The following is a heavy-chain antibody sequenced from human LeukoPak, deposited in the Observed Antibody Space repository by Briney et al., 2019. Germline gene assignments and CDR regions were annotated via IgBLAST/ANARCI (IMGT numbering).Heavy chain of an antibody. V-gene: IGHV3-21*01. D-gene: IGHD3-3*01. Sequence: GGSLRLSCAASGFTFSSYSMSWVRQAPGKGLEWVSSISSSSSYIYYAASVKGRFNISRDNAKNSLYLQMNSVRAEDTAVYYCARVSQQKTIFGVVIIRLDAFDIWGQGTMVTVSS. J-gene: IGHJ3*02. CDR2: ISSSSSYI. CDR1: GFTFSSYS. CDR3: ARVSQQKTIFGVVIIRLDAFDI.